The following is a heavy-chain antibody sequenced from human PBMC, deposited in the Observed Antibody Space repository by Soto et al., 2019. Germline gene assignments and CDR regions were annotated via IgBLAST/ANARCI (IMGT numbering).Heavy chain of an antibody. V-gene: IGHV4-31*03. Sequence: PSETLSLTCTVPGGSISSGGYYWSWIRQHPGKGLEWIGYIYYSGSTYYNPSLKSRVTISVDTSKNQFSLKLSSVTAADTAVYYCARVGTETYYYGSGLDYWGQGTLVTVSS. CDR2: IYYSGST. J-gene: IGHJ4*02. D-gene: IGHD3-10*01. CDR3: ARVGTETYYYGSGLDY. CDR1: GGSISSGGYY.